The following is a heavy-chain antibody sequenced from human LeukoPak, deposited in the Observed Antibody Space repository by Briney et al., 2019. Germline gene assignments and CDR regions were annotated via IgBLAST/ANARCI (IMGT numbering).Heavy chain of an antibody. V-gene: IGHV3-30-3*01. J-gene: IGHJ6*02. D-gene: IGHD3-10*01. CDR1: GFTFSSYA. CDR3: ARERTGSMVRGVKQPGGHYYYYYGMDV. CDR2: ISYDGSNK. Sequence: GGSLGLSCAASGFTFSSYAMHWVRQAPGKGLEWVAVISYDGSNKYYADSVKGRFTISRDNSKNTLYLQMNSLRAEDTAVYYCARERTGSMVRGVKQPGGHYYYYYGMDVWGQGTTVTVSS.